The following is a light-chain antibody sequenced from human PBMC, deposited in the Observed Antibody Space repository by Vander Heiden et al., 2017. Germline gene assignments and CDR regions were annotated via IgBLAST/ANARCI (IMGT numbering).Light chain of an antibody. Sequence: DIQITQSPSTLSASVGDRVTITCRASQSISTWLAWYQQKPGKAPNLLTFDASNLKSGVPSRFSGSGSGTDFTLTISILQPDDFATYYCQQENSTLCTFGQGTKVQIK. J-gene: IGKJ1*01. CDR2: DAS. CDR1: QSISTW. V-gene: IGKV1-5*01. CDR3: QQENSTLCT.